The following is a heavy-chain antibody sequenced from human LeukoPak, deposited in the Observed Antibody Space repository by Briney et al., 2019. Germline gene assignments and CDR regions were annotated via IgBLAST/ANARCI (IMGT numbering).Heavy chain of an antibody. V-gene: IGHV4-39*07. CDR3: ARGGYSSSWVEYFQH. Sequence: SETLSLTCTVSGGSISSSSYYWGWIRQPPGKGLEWIGSIYYSGSTYYNPSLKSRVTISVDTSKNQFSLKLSSVTAADTAVYYCARGGYSSSWVEYFQHWGQGTLVTVSS. CDR2: IYYSGST. CDR1: GGSISSSSYY. J-gene: IGHJ1*01. D-gene: IGHD6-13*01.